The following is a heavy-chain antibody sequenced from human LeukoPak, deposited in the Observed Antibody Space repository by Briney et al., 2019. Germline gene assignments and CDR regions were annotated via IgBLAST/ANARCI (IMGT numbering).Heavy chain of an antibody. CDR3: ARTAPRRNYGSGISSYYFDY. V-gene: IGHV4-59*01. D-gene: IGHD3-10*01. CDR2: IYYSGST. CDR1: GGSISSYY. J-gene: IGHJ4*02. Sequence: SETLSLTCTVSGGSISSYYWSWIRQPPGKGLERIGYIYYSGSTNYNPSLKSRVTISVDTSKNQFSLKLSSVTAADTAVYYCARTAPRRNYGSGISSYYFDYWGQGTLVTVSS.